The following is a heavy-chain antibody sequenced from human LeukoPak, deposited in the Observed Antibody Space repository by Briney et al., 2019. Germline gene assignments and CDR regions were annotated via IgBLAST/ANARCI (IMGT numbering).Heavy chain of an antibody. V-gene: IGHV1-2*02. CDR1: GYTFTGYF. CDR2: INPNSGGT. J-gene: IGHJ4*02. D-gene: IGHD6-13*01. CDR3: ARVYIAAAGTECDY. Sequence: ASVKVSCKASGYTFTGYFMHWVRQAPGKGVDWMGWINPNSGGTDYAQKFQGRVTMTRDTSISTAYMELSRLRSDDTAVYYCARVYIAAAGTECDYWGQGTLVTVSS.